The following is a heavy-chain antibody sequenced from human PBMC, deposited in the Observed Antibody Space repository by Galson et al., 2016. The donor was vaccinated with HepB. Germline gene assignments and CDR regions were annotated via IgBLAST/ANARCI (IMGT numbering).Heavy chain of an antibody. J-gene: IGHJ5*02. CDR1: GDSISSSY. CDR3: ARLRGTSGGGYEGLDH. D-gene: IGHD5-12*01. CDR2: ISKSGST. Sequence: SETLSLTFTVSGDSISSSYWSWIRQPPGKGLEWIGYISKSGSTTYNPSLNSRVIISADRSTNRLSLKVSSVTAADTAVYYCARLRGTSGGGYEGLDHWGQGTLVTVAS. V-gene: IGHV4-59*01.